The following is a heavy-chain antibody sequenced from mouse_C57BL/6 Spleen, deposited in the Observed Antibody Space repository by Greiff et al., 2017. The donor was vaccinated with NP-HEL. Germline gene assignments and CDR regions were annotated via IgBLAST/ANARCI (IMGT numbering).Heavy chain of an antibody. Sequence: EVQLQESGAELVRPGASVKLSCTASGFNIKDDYMHWVKQRPEQGLEWIGWIDPENGDTEYASKFQGKATITADTSSNTAYLQHSSLTSEDTAVYYCTLLRWCAYWGQGTLVTVCA. V-gene: IGHV14-4*01. CDR3: TLLRWCAY. CDR2: IDPENGDT. D-gene: IGHD1-1*01. J-gene: IGHJ3*01. CDR1: GFNIKDDY.